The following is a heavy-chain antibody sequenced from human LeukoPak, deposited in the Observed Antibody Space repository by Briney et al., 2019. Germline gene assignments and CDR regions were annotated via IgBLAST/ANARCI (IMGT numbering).Heavy chain of an antibody. CDR2: ISPYDGNT. Sequence: GASVKVSCKTSGYTFSIYGISWVRQAPGQGLEWMGWISPYDGNTKYAQNLQGRVTMTTDTSTSTGYMELRSLTSDDTAVYYCARGRDDDFWSGYYTGDVHNWFDPWGQGTLVTVSS. CDR1: GYTFSIYG. V-gene: IGHV1-18*01. CDR3: ARGRDDDFWSGYYTGDVHNWFDP. D-gene: IGHD3-3*01. J-gene: IGHJ5*02.